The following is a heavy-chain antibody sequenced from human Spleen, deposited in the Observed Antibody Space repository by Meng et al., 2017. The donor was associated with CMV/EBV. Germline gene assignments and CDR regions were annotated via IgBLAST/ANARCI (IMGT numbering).Heavy chain of an antibody. V-gene: IGHV3-7*03. D-gene: IGHD1-26*01. CDR1: GFTFSNFW. CDR3: AKVGYLGGTYYAAFDI. CDR2: IKYDGSEK. J-gene: IGHJ3*02. Sequence: GESLKISCAASGFTFSNFWMTWVRQAPGKGLEWVGNIKYDGSEKNYADSVKGRLIISRDNAKKSLYLQMDSLRTEDTAFYYCAKVGYLGGTYYAAFDIWGQGTMVTVSS.